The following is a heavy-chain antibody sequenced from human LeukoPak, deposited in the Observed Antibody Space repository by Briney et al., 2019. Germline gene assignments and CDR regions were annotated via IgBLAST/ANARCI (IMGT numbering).Heavy chain of an antibody. D-gene: IGHD5-18*01. J-gene: IGHJ6*03. Sequence: PSETLSLTCTVSGGSISSGGYYWSWIRQPPGKGLEWIGYIYHSGSTYYNPSLKSRVTISVDTSKNQFSLKLSSVTAADTAVYYCARDLLVPLTARVGSGYYYYYMDVWGKGTTVTVSS. CDR2: IYHSGST. CDR3: ARDLLVPLTARVGSGYYYYYMDV. CDR1: GGSISSGGYY. V-gene: IGHV4-30-2*01.